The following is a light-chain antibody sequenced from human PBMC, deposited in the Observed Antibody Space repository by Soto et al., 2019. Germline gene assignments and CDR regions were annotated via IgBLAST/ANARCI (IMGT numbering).Light chain of an antibody. CDR1: QSITSTY. V-gene: IGKV3-20*01. J-gene: IGKJ1*01. Sequence: VMTQSPATLSVSPGERATLSCRASQSITSTYLAWYQQKPGQAPRLLIYGVSSRATGVPDRFSGSGSGTDFTLTISRLEPEDFAVYYCQQYTDWPLTFGQGTRWIS. CDR3: QQYTDWPLT. CDR2: GVS.